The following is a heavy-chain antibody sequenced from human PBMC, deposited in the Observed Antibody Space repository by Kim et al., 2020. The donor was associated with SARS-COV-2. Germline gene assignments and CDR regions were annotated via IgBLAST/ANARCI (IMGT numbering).Heavy chain of an antibody. CDR3: ARFGIAAAFADAFDI. CDR2: IYYSGST. D-gene: IGHD6-13*01. CDR1: GGSISSSSYY. V-gene: IGHV4-39*01. J-gene: IGHJ3*02. Sequence: SETLSLTCTVSGGSISSSSYYWGWIRQPPGKGLEWIGSIYYSGSTYYNPSLKSRVTISVDTSKNQFSLKLSSVTAADTAVYYCARFGIAAAFADAFDIWGPGTMVTVSS.